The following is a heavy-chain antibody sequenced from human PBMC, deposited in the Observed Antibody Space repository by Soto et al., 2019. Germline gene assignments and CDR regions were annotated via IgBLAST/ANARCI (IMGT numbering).Heavy chain of an antibody. D-gene: IGHD6-19*01. V-gene: IGHV4-4*07. Sequence: PSETLSLTCTVSGDSINNFYWSWIRQPAGKGLEWIGLIYSSGSTNYNSALASRVTMSVDTSKNQFSLILTSVTAADTTVYYCAKDEGQYSSGWCLNWGQGTLVTVSS. J-gene: IGHJ4*02. CDR2: IYSSGST. CDR3: AKDEGQYSSGWCLN. CDR1: GDSINNFY.